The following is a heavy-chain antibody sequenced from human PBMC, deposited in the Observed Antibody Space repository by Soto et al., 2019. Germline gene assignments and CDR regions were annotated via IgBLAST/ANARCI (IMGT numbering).Heavy chain of an antibody. V-gene: IGHV3-30-3*01. CDR1: GFTFSSYA. Sequence: GGSLRLSCAASGFTFSSYAMHWVRQAPGKGLEWVAVISYDGSNKYYADSVKGRFTISRDNSKNTLYLQMNSLRAEDTAVYYCAKDAGDTGLLCFDYRGQGTLVTVSS. CDR3: AKDAGDTGLLCFDY. CDR2: ISYDGSNK. D-gene: IGHD5-18*01. J-gene: IGHJ4*02.